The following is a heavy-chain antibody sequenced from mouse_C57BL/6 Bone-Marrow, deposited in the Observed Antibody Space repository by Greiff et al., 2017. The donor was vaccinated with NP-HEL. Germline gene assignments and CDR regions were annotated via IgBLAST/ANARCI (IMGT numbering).Heavy chain of an antibody. CDR1: GYTFTSYW. D-gene: IGHD4-1*01. CDR3: ARNWDLYYFDY. Sequence: QVQLQQPGAELVRPGSSVKLSCKVSGYTFTSYWMHWVKQRPIQGLEWIGNIDPSDSETHYNQKFKDKATLTVDKSSSTAYMQLSSLTSEDSAVYYCARNWDLYYFDYWGQGTTLTVSS. CDR2: IDPSDSET. J-gene: IGHJ2*01. V-gene: IGHV1-52*01.